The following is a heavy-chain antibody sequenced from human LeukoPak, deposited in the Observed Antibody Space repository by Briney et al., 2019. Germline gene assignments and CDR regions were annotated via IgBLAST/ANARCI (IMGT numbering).Heavy chain of an antibody. CDR2: ISAYNGNT. Sequence: ASVKVSCKASGYTFTSYGISWVRQAPGQGLEWMGWISAYNGNTNYAQKLQGRVTMTTDTSTSTAYMELRSLRSDDTAVYYCARDLERGIAVAGTQRAFDVWGQGTMVTVSS. D-gene: IGHD6-19*01. CDR1: GYTFTSYG. CDR3: ARDLERGIAVAGTQRAFDV. J-gene: IGHJ3*01. V-gene: IGHV1-18*01.